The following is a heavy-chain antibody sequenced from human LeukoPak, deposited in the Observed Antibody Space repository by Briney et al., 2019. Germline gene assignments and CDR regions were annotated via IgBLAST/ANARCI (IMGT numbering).Heavy chain of an antibody. CDR2: ISSSGSTI. D-gene: IGHD7-27*01. CDR1: GFTFSDYY. J-gene: IGHJ4*02. CDR3: VRDFNWAFDS. V-gene: IGHV3-11*04. Sequence: GGSLRLSCAASGFTFSDYYMSWIRQAPGKGLEWVSYISSSGSTIYYADSVKGRFTISRDSATNSLYLHMNNLKVDDSAVYFCVRDFNWAFDSWGQGTLVTVSS.